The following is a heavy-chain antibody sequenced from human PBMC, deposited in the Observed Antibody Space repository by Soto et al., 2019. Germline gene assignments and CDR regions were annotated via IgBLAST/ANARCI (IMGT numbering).Heavy chain of an antibody. D-gene: IGHD2-8*02. CDR3: ARDYCPGGVCYTIFDY. Sequence: EVQLVESGGNLAQPGGSLRLSCAASGFTFSTYPMHWVRQGPGTGLEYVAGISGNGGSTHYANSVKGRFTISRDNSKNTLYLQMGSVRAEDMAVYYCARDYCPGGVCYTIFDYWGQGTLVTVSS. CDR1: GFTFSTYP. V-gene: IGHV3-64*01. CDR2: ISGNGGST. J-gene: IGHJ4*02.